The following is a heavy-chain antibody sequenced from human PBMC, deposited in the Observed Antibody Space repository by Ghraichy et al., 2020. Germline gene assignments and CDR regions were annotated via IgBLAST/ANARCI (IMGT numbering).Heavy chain of an antibody. D-gene: IGHD2-15*01. J-gene: IGHJ5*02. CDR3: AREVDLDWFDP. CDR1: GGSISSYY. V-gene: IGHV4-59*01. CDR2: IYYSGST. Sequence: SETLSLTCTVSGGSISSYYWSWIRQPPGKGLGWIGYIYYSGSTNYNPSLKSRVTISVDTSKNQFSLKLSSVTAADPAVYYCAREVDLDWFDPWGQGTLVTVSS.